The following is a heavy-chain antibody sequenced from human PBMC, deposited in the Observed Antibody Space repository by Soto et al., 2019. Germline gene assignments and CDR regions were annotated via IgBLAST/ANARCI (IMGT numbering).Heavy chain of an antibody. CDR2: ISGGGETT. D-gene: IGHD3-10*01. V-gene: IGHV3-23*01. J-gene: IGHJ4*02. CDR1: GFTFGSYA. CDR3: AFNSGSGSYYFDY. Sequence: EVQLLESGGGLVQPGASLRPSCAASGFTFGSYAMWWVRQAPGKGLECVSAISGGGETTYYADSVKGRFTISRDNSKNTLYLQMNSLRAEDTAVYYCAFNSGSGSYYFDYWGQGTLVTVSS.